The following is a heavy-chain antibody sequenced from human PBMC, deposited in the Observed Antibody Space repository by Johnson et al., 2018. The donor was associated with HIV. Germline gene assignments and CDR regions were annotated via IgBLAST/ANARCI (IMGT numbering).Heavy chain of an antibody. V-gene: IGHV3-30*02. CDR2: IRYDGSNK. J-gene: IGHJ3*02. CDR1: GFTFISYG. CDR3: AKVSGYSDSLSAGWAFDI. Sequence: QVQLVESGRGVGQPGRSLKVPCAASGFTFISYGMHWVRQAPGKGLEWVAFIRYDGSNKYYADSVKGRFTISRDNSKNTLYLQMNSLRAEDTAVYYCAKVSGYSDSLSAGWAFDIWGQGTMVTVSS. D-gene: IGHD3-22*01.